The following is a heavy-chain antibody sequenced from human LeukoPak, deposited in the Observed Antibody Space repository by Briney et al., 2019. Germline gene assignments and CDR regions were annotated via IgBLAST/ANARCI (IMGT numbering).Heavy chain of an antibody. D-gene: IGHD3-3*01. J-gene: IGHJ4*02. CDR2: IRSNTEGGTT. Sequence: GGSLRLSCAASGFTFSHAWMTWVRQAPGKGLEWVGRIRSNTEGGTTDDAAPVKGRFTISRDDSKNTLYLQMNSLKTEDTAVYYCTTSWTGYYVVDYWGQGTLVTVSS. CDR1: GFTFSHAW. CDR3: TTSWTGYYVVDY. V-gene: IGHV3-15*01.